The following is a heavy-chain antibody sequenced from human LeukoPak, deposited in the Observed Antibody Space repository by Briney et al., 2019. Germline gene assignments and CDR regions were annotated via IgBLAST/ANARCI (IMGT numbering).Heavy chain of an antibody. J-gene: IGHJ4*02. CDR2: IYYSGSN. CDR1: GGSISSGDYY. V-gene: IGHV4-61*08. Sequence: PSETLSLTCTVSGGSISSGDYYWSWIRQPPGKGLEWIGYIYYSGSNNYNPSLKSRVTMSVDTSKNQFSLKLSSVTALDTAVYYCASVNYDSRGGPLFDYWGQGTLVTVSS. D-gene: IGHD3-22*01. CDR3: ASVNYDSRGGPLFDY.